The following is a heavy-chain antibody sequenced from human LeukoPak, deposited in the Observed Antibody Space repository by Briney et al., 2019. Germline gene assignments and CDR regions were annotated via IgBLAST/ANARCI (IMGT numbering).Heavy chain of an antibody. CDR1: GFTVSSNY. CDR2: IYSGGST. CDR3: ARSPYSSSWYPWFDP. V-gene: IGHV3-53*01. D-gene: IGHD6-13*01. Sequence: KPGGSLRLSCAASGFTVSSNYMSWVRQAPGKGLEWVSVIYSGGSTYYADSVKGRFTISRDNSKNTLYLQMNGLRAEDTAVYYCARSPYSSSWYPWFDPWGQGTLVTVSS. J-gene: IGHJ5*02.